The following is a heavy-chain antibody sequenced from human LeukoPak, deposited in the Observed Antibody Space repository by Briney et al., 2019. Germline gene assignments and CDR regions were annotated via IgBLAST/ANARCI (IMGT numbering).Heavy chain of an antibody. CDR1: GYTLTELS. V-gene: IGHV1-24*01. CDR2: FDPADGET. Sequence: ASVKVSCKVSGYTLTELSMHWVRQAPGKGLEWMGGFDPADGETIYAQKFQGRVTMTEDTSIDTAYMELSSLRSEDTAMYYCATDPGEIVPAAKGPRGDYCYGMDVWGQGTTVTVSS. D-gene: IGHD2-2*01. CDR3: ATDPGEIVPAAKGPRGDYCYGMDV. J-gene: IGHJ6*02.